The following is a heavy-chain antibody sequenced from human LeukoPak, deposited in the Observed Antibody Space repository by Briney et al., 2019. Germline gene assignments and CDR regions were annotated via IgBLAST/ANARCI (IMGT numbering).Heavy chain of an antibody. D-gene: IGHD3-22*01. CDR2: ISSSSSYI. J-gene: IGHJ6*02. CDR1: GFTFSSYS. V-gene: IGHV3-21*04. Sequence: GGSLRLSCAASGFTFSSYSMNWVRQAPGKGLEWVSSISSSSSYIYYADSVKGRFTISRDNSKNTLYLQMNSLRAEDTAVYYCAMRRDYYDSSGYYFEYYGMDVWAKGPRSPSP. CDR3: AMRRDYYDSSGYYFEYYGMDV.